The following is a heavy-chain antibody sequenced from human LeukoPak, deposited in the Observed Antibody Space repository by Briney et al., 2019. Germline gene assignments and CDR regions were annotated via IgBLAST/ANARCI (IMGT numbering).Heavy chain of an antibody. Sequence: SVKVSCKASGGTFSGYAISWVRQAPGQGLEWMGGIIPIFGTANYAQKFQGRVTITTDESTSTAYMELSSLRSEDTAVYYCARGSYDSSGYFGYWGQGTLVTVSS. CDR2: IIPIFGTA. CDR1: GGTFSGYA. CDR3: ARGSYDSSGYFGY. V-gene: IGHV1-69*05. D-gene: IGHD3-22*01. J-gene: IGHJ4*02.